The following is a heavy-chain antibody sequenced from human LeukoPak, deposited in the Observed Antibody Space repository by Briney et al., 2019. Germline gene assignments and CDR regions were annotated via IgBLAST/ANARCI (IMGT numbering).Heavy chain of an antibody. CDR2: IKQDGSVK. Sequence: PGGSLRLSCAASGFSLSSYWMSWVRQAPGKGLEWVAIIKQDGSVKAYVDSVKGRFTISRDYAKKSLYLQMNSLRAEDTAVYYCARDPTVTNLHDAFDVWGQGTLVAVSS. CDR3: ARDPTVTNLHDAFDV. CDR1: GFSLSSYW. V-gene: IGHV3-7*05. J-gene: IGHJ3*01. D-gene: IGHD4-17*01.